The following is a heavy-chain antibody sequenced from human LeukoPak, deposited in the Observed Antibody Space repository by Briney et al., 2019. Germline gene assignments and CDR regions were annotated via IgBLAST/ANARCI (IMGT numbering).Heavy chain of an antibody. CDR1: GYTFTGHY. CDR2: INPNSGGT. Sequence: ASVKVSCKASGYTFTGHYMHWVRQAPGQGLEWMGWINPNSGGTNYAQKFQGWVTMTRDTSISTAYMELSRLRSDDTAVYYCARDGSGYDLHFDYWGQGTLVTVSS. J-gene: IGHJ4*02. D-gene: IGHD5-12*01. V-gene: IGHV1-2*04. CDR3: ARDGSGYDLHFDY.